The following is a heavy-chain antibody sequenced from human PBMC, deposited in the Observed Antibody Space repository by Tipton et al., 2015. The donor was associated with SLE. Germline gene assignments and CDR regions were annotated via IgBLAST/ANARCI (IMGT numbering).Heavy chain of an antibody. J-gene: IGHJ4*02. Sequence: SLRLSCAASGFTFSSYAMNWVRQAPGKGLEWVSASDSAGYTYYADSVKGRFTISRDNSKNTLYLQMNSLRAEDTAVYYCAKDRDPFDYWGQGTLVTVSS. V-gene: IGHV3-23*01. CDR2: SDSAGYT. CDR3: AKDRDPFDY. CDR1: GFTFSSYA. D-gene: IGHD2-21*01.